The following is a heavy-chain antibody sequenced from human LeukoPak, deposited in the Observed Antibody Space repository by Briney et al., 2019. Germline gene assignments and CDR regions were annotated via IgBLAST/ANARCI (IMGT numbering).Heavy chain of an antibody. V-gene: IGHV1-69*13. CDR2: IIPIFGTA. CDR3: ARAPDDYDFWSGPFDY. D-gene: IGHD3-3*01. Sequence: SVKVSCKASGGTFSSYAISWVRQAPGQGLEWMGGIIPIFGTANYAQKFQGRVTITADESTSTAYMELRSLRSDDTAVYYCARAPDDYDFWSGPFDYWGRGTLVTVSS. J-gene: IGHJ4*02. CDR1: GGTFSSYA.